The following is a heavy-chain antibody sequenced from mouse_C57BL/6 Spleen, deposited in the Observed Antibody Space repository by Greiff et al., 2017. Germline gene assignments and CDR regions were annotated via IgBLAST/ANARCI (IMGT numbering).Heavy chain of an antibody. Sequence: VQLVESGAELARPGASVKLSCKASGYTFTSYGISWVKQRTGQGLEWIGEIYPRSGNTYYNEKFKGKATLTADKSYSTAYMELRSLTSEDSAVYFCARRYYGSSFDYWGQGTTLTVSS. J-gene: IGHJ2*01. V-gene: IGHV1-81*01. CDR2: IYPRSGNT. CDR1: GYTFTSYG. CDR3: ARRYYGSSFDY. D-gene: IGHD1-1*01.